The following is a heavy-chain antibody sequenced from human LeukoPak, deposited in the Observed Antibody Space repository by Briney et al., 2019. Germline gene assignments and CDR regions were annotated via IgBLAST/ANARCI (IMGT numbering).Heavy chain of an antibody. Sequence: QTGGSLRLSCAASGFTFSSYAMSWVRQAPGKGVEWVSAISGSGGSTYYADSVKGRFTISRDNSKNTLYLQMNSLRAEDTAVYYCAKKPLRRIAVAGSAAHFQHWGQGTLVTVSS. CDR1: GFTFSSYA. J-gene: IGHJ1*01. D-gene: IGHD6-19*01. CDR3: AKKPLRRIAVAGSAAHFQH. V-gene: IGHV3-23*01. CDR2: ISGSGGST.